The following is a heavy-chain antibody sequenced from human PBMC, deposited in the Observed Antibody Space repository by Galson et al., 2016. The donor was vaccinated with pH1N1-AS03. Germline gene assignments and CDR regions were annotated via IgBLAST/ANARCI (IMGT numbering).Heavy chain of an antibody. V-gene: IGHV1-18*01. Sequence: SVKVSCKASGYTFTNYGISWVRQAPGQGLEYMGWIGTYTIYEQKLQGRVTMTTDTSTSTAYMELRSLRSDDTAVYYCARSGSGSFYEGDFWGQGTLVSVSS. J-gene: IGHJ4*02. CDR1: GYTFTNYG. CDR3: ARSGSGSFYEGDF. D-gene: IGHD3-10*01. CDR2: IGTYT.